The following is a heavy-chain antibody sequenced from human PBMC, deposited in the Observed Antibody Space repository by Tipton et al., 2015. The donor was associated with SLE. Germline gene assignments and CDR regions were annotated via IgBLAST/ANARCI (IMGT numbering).Heavy chain of an antibody. Sequence: SLRLSCAASGFTFSNYWMTWVRQAPGKGLEWVANIKQDGSEKHYMDSVKGRFTISRDNAKTSLYLQMNSLRAEDTAVYYCAKGGYFQHWGQGTLVTVSS. V-gene: IGHV3-7*03. J-gene: IGHJ1*01. CDR2: IKQDGSEK. CDR1: GFTFSNYW. CDR3: AKGGYFQH.